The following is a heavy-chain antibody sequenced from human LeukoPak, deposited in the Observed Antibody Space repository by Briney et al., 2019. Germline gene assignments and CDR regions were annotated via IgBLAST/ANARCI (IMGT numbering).Heavy chain of an antibody. CDR2: ITPSSSTI. CDR1: GFTFSSYS. V-gene: IGHV3-48*04. CDR3: ARDHKDWGVFDY. Sequence: GGSLRLSCAASGFTFSSYSMNWVRQAPGKGLEWVSYITPSSSTIYYADSAKGRFTISRDNAKNSLYLQMNSLRAEDTAVYYCARDHKDWGVFDYWGQGTLVTVSS. D-gene: IGHD7-27*01. J-gene: IGHJ4*02.